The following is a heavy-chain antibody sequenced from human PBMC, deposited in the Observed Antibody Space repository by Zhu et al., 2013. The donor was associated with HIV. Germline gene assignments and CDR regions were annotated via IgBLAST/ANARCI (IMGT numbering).Heavy chain of an antibody. D-gene: IGHD4-4*01. CDR1: GYSISSGYY. Sequence: QVQLQESGPGLVKPSETLSLTCAVSGYSISSGYYWGWIRQPPGKGLEWIGSIYHSGSTYYNPSLKSRVTISVDTSKNQFSLKLSSVTAADTAVYYCARSPYTTAFDYWGQGTLVTVSS. V-gene: IGHV4-38-2*01. CDR2: IYHSGST. J-gene: IGHJ4*02. CDR3: ARSPYTTAFDY.